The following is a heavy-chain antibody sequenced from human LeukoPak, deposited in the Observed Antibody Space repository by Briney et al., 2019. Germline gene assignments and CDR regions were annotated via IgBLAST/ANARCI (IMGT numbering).Heavy chain of an antibody. Sequence: GGSLRLSCAASGFTFSSYAMHWVRQAPGKGLEWVAVISYDGSNKYYADSVKGRFTISRDNSKNTLYLQMNSLRAEDTAVYYCARDLVVRGVSRYDAFDIWGQGTMVTVSS. CDR3: ARDLVVRGVSRYDAFDI. CDR1: GFTFSSYA. V-gene: IGHV3-30*04. D-gene: IGHD3-10*01. CDR2: ISYDGSNK. J-gene: IGHJ3*02.